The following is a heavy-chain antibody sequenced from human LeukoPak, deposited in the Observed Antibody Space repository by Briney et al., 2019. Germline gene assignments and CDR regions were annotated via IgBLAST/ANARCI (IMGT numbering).Heavy chain of an antibody. V-gene: IGHV3-30*02. CDR1: GFTFSSYG. Sequence: GGSLRLSCAASGFTFSSYGMHWVRQAPGKGLEWVAFVRSDGSIEYYADSVKGRFTISRDNSKNTLYLQMNSLRAEDSAVYYCAKDLGTLISGTYYYYFDYWGQGTLVTVSS. CDR3: AKDLGTLISGTYYYYFDY. D-gene: IGHD3-10*01. J-gene: IGHJ4*02. CDR2: VRSDGSIE.